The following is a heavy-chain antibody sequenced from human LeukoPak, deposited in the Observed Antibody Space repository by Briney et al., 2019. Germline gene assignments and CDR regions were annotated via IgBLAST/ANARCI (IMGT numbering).Heavy chain of an antibody. V-gene: IGHV1-2*02. CDR3: AKIGKEQWLGKGNECFDI. Sequence: ASVKVSCKASGYTFTGYYMHWVRQAPGQGLEWMGWINPNSGGTNYAQKFQGRVTMTRDTSISTAYMELSRLRSDDTAVYYCAKIGKEQWLGKGNECFDIWGQGTMVTVSS. D-gene: IGHD6-19*01. J-gene: IGHJ3*02. CDR1: GYTFTGYY. CDR2: INPNSGGT.